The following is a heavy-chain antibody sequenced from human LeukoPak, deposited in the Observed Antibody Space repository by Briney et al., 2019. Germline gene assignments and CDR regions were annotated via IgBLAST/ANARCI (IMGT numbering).Heavy chain of an antibody. J-gene: IGHJ4*02. D-gene: IGHD6-19*01. V-gene: IGHV3-43*02. CDR2: ISGDGGST. CDR1: GFMSHDYA. CDR3: ARQSESSGWYDY. Sequence: GGSLRLSCAAPGFMSHDYAIHWVRQAPGKGLEWVSLISGDGGSTFYADSVKGRFTISRDNSKNSLYLQMNSLRSDDTALYYCARQSESSGWYDYWGQGTLVTVSS.